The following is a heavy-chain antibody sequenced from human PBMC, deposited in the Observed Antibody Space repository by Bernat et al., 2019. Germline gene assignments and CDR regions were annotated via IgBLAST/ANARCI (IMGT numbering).Heavy chain of an antibody. CDR2: IYYSGST. V-gene: IGHV4-59*08. Sequence: QVQLQESGPGLVKPSETLSLTCTVSGGSISSYYWSWIRQPPGKGLEWIGYIYYSGSTNYNPSLKSRVTISVDTSKNQFSLKLSSVTAADTAVYYCARGRSSSWNDYYYYGMDVWGQGTTVTVSS. J-gene: IGHJ6*02. D-gene: IGHD6-13*01. CDR1: GGSISSYY. CDR3: ARGRSSSWNDYYYYGMDV.